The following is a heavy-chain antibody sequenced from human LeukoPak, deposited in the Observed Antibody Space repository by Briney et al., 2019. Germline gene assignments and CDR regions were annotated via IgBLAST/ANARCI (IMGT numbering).Heavy chain of an antibody. J-gene: IGHJ5*02. CDR3: AKDLEVATIRPNWFDP. D-gene: IGHD5-12*01. CDR2: ISSSSSTI. Sequence: GGSLRLSCAASGFTFSSYRMNWVRQAPGKGLEWVSYISSSSSTIYYADSVKGRFTISRDNAKNSLYLQMNSLRAEDTAVYYCAKDLEVATIRPNWFDPWGQGTLVTVSS. CDR1: GFTFSSYR. V-gene: IGHV3-48*01.